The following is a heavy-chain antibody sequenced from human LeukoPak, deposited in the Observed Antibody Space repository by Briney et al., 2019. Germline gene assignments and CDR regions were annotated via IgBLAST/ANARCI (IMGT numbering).Heavy chain of an antibody. V-gene: IGHV3-11*01. J-gene: IGHJ3*02. D-gene: IGHD2-15*01. CDR1: GFTFSDSY. CDR2: ITNIGSTI. Sequence: PGGSLRLSCAASGFTFSDSYMSWIRQTPGKGLERVSYITNIGSTIYYADSVKGRFTISRDNAKNSLYLQMNSLRAEDTAVYYCARGVRSSDAFDIWGQGTMVTVSS. CDR3: ARGVRSSDAFDI.